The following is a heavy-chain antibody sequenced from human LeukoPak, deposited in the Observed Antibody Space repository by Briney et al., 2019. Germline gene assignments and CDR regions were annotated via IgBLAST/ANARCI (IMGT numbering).Heavy chain of an antibody. V-gene: IGHV4-31*03. CDR1: GGSISSGGYY. D-gene: IGHD4-17*01. CDR3: ARDGRNYGDFFAFDY. Sequence: SQTLSLTCTVSGGSISSGGYYWSWLRQHPGQGLEWIGYIYYSGSTYYNPSLKSRVTISVDTSKNQFSLKLSSVTAADTAVYYCARDGRNYGDFFAFDYWGQGTLVTVSS. J-gene: IGHJ4*02. CDR2: IYYSGST.